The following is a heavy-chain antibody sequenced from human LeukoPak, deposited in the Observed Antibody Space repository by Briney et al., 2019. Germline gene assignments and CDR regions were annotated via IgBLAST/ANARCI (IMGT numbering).Heavy chain of an antibody. CDR3: ARFKRAGGWSYFDY. D-gene: IGHD6-19*01. Sequence: SETLSLTCAVYSESFIGYYWSWIRQPPGKGLEWIEHIYNSGSTNYSPSLKSRVTISVDTSKNQFSLKLSSVTAADTAMYYCARFKRAGGWSYFDYWGLGTLVTVSS. J-gene: IGHJ4*02. V-gene: IGHV4-59*01. CDR1: SESFIGYY. CDR2: IYNSGST.